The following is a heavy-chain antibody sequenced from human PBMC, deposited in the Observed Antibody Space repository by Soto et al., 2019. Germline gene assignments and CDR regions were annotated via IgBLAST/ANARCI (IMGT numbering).Heavy chain of an antibody. CDR3: ARADYDILTGYYRFDY. CDR2: IYYSGST. D-gene: IGHD3-9*01. V-gene: IGHV4-30-4*01. J-gene: IGHJ4*02. Sequence: QVQLQESGPGLVKPSQTLSLTCTVSGGSISSGDYYWSWIRQPPGKGLEWIGYIYYSGSTYYNPSLKSRVTISVDTSKNQFSLKLSSVTAADTAVYYCARADYDILTGYYRFDYWGQGTLVTVSS. CDR1: GGSISSGDYY.